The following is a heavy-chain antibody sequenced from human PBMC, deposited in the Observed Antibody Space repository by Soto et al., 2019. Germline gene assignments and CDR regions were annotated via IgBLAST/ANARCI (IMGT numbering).Heavy chain of an antibody. J-gene: IGHJ3*02. CDR2: INSDGSST. V-gene: IGHV3-74*01. Sequence: EVQLVESGGGLVQPGGSLRLSCAASGFTFSSYWMHWVRQAPGKGLVWVSRINSDGSSTSYADSVKGRFTISRDNAKNTLYLQMNSLRAEDTAVYYCARGYCRGGSCYDDAFDIWGQGTMVTVSS. CDR1: GFTFSSYW. CDR3: ARGYCRGGSCYDDAFDI. D-gene: IGHD2-15*01.